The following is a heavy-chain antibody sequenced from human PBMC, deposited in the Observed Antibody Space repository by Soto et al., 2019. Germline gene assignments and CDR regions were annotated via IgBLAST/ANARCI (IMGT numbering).Heavy chain of an antibody. J-gene: IGHJ4*02. D-gene: IGHD6-19*01. Sequence: HPGGSLRLSCAASGFTFSSYGMHWVRQAPGKGLEWVAVIWYDGSNKYYADSVKGRFTISRDNSKNTLYLQMNSLRAEDTAVYYCARDHWVAGSYFDYWGQGTLVTVSS. CDR2: IWYDGSNK. V-gene: IGHV3-33*01. CDR3: ARDHWVAGSYFDY. CDR1: GFTFSSYG.